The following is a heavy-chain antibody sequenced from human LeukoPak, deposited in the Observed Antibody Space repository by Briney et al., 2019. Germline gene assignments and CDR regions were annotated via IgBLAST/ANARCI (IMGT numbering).Heavy chain of an antibody. CDR3: ARDFWWFPDY. J-gene: IGHJ4*02. Sequence: PGRSLRLACAASGFSFSSYAMFWVRQAPGKGLEWVTIISRDGSDTFYADSVRGRFTISRDNSKNMLYLQLNSLTTEDTALYYCARDFWWFPDYWGQGTLVTVSS. D-gene: IGHD2-15*01. CDR1: GFSFSSYA. CDR2: ISRDGSDT. V-gene: IGHV3-30-3*01.